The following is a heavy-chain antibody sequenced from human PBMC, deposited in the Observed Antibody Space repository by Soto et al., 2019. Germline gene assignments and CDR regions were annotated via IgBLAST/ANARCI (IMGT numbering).Heavy chain of an antibody. V-gene: IGHV3-7*05. J-gene: IGHJ4*02. CDR2: IKQDGSEK. Sequence: LRLSCAASGFTFSSYWMSWVRQAPGKGLEWVANIKQDGSEKYYVDSVKGRFTISRDNAKNSLYLQMNSLRAEDTAVYYCATYDSSGKSPIDYWGQGTLVTVSS. CDR1: GFTFSSYW. CDR3: ATYDSSGKSPIDY. D-gene: IGHD3-22*01.